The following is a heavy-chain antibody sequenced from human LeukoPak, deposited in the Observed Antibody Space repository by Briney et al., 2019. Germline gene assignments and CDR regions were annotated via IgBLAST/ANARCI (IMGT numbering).Heavy chain of an antibody. CDR3: ARAPSSTVTIDC. Sequence: SETLSLTCTVSGVSIHSYYWNWIRQPPGKGLEWIGYIYYSGNTNYNPSLKSRVTISVDTSKNQFSLRLSSVTAADTAVYYCARAPSSTVTIDCWGQGTLVTVSS. CDR1: GVSIHSYY. D-gene: IGHD4-17*01. V-gene: IGHV4-59*01. J-gene: IGHJ4*02. CDR2: IYYSGNT.